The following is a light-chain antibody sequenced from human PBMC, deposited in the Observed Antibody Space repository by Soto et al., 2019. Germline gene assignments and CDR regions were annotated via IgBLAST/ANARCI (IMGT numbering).Light chain of an antibody. J-gene: IGKJ1*01. CDR3: MQALQTPWT. Sequence: DIVMPQSPLSLPVTPGEPASISCRSSESLLHSNGYNYLDWYLQKPGQSPQLLIFLGSNRASGVPDRFSGSGSGPDFTLKISRVEAEEVGVYYCMQALQTPWTFGQGTKVDIK. V-gene: IGKV2-28*01. CDR2: LGS. CDR1: ESLLHSNGYNY.